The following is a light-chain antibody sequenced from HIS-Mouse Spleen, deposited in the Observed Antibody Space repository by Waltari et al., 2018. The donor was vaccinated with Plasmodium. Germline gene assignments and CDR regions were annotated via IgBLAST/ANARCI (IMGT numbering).Light chain of an antibody. J-gene: IGLJ1*01. CDR2: EVS. CDR3: SSYAGSSV. Sequence: QSALTQPPPASGSPGQSVTIPCTGTSSDVGGYNYVSWYQQHPGKAPKLMIYEVSKRPSGVPDRFSGSKSGNTASLTVSGLQAEDEADYYCSSYAGSSVFGTGTKVTVL. CDR1: SSDVGGYNY. V-gene: IGLV2-8*01.